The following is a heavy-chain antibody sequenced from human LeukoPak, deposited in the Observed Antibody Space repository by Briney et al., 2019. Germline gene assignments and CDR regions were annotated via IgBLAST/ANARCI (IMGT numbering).Heavy chain of an antibody. CDR1: GGTFSSYG. Sequence: ASVKVSCKASGGTFSSYGISWVRQAPGQGLEWMGWISAYNGNTNYAQKLQGRVTMTTDTSTSTAYMELRSLRSDDTAVYYCARDWMDSSGWYEDYWGQGTLVTVSS. D-gene: IGHD6-19*01. CDR2: ISAYNGNT. CDR3: ARDWMDSSGWYEDY. V-gene: IGHV1-18*01. J-gene: IGHJ4*02.